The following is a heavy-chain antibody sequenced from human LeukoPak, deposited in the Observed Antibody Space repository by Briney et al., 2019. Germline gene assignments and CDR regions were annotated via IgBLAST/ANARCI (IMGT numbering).Heavy chain of an antibody. Sequence: ASVKVSCKASGGTFSNYAISWVRQAPGQGLEWMGIINPSGGSTSYAQNFQGRVTMTRDASTSTIYMELSSLKSEDTAVYYCARTPVELATDYFDYWGQGTLVTVSS. V-gene: IGHV1-46*01. J-gene: IGHJ4*02. CDR1: GGTFSNYA. CDR3: ARTPVELATDYFDY. CDR2: INPSGGST. D-gene: IGHD5-24*01.